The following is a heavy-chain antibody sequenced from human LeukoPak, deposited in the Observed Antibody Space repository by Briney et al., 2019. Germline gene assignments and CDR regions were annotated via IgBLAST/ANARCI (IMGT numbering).Heavy chain of an antibody. CDR3: ATLYCSSTSCKTNNWFDL. CDR1: GYTLTELS. D-gene: IGHD2-2*01. Sequence: ASVKVSCKVSGYTLTELSTHWVRQAPGKGLEWMGGFDPEDGETIYAQKFQGRVTMTEDTSTDTAYMELSSLRSEDTAVYYCATLYCSSTSCKTNNWFDLWGQGTLVTVSS. CDR2: FDPEDGET. J-gene: IGHJ5*02. V-gene: IGHV1-24*01.